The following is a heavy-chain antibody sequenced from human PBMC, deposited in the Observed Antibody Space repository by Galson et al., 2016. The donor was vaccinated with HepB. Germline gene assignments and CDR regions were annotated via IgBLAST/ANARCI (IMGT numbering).Heavy chain of an antibody. V-gene: IGHV3-15*01. D-gene: IGHD3-3*01. CDR1: GFTFNNAW. CDR3: TSETYDFWSGRGHFEY. CDR2: IKSKTDGGTT. J-gene: IGHJ4*02. Sequence: SLRLSCAASGFTFNNAWMSWVRQAPGKGLEWVGRIKSKTDGGTTDYAAPVKGRFTISRNDSKKTLYLQMNNLKTDDTAVYYCTSETYDFWSGRGHFEYWGQGTLVTVSS.